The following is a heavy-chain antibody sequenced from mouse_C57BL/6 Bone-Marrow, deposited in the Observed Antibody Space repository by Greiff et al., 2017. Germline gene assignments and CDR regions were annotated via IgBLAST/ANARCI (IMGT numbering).Heavy chain of an antibody. CDR3: TREVGSSHYYYAMDY. CDR1: GYTFTDYE. Sequence: VQLQQSGASVTLSCKASGYTFTDYEMHWVKQTPVHGLEWIGAIDPETGGTAYNQKFKGKAILTADKSSSTAYMELRSLTSEDSAVYYCTREVGSSHYYYAMDYWGQGTSVTVSS. CDR2: IDPETGGT. D-gene: IGHD1-1*01. V-gene: IGHV1-15*01. J-gene: IGHJ4*01.